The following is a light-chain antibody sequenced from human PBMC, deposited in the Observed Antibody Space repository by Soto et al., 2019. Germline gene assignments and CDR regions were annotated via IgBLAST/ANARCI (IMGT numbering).Light chain of an antibody. V-gene: IGKV1-5*03. CDR2: KAS. Sequence: DIQMTQSPSTLSASVGDRVTITCRASQSISYWLAWYQQKPGKAPKLLIYKASNLGSGVPSRFSGSGSGTEFTLTIASLQPDDFGTYYYQQYNSYERTFGQGTKVEIK. CDR3: QQYNSYERT. J-gene: IGKJ1*01. CDR1: QSISYW.